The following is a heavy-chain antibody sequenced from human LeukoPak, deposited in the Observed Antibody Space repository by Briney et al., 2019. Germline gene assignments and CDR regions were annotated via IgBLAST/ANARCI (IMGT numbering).Heavy chain of an antibody. V-gene: IGHV3-23*01. CDR2: ISGSGGST. D-gene: IGHD1-26*01. CDR3: AKAQGGATFEHFDY. CDR1: GFNFGSYA. J-gene: IGHJ4*02. Sequence: GGSLRPSCAASGFNFGSYAMSWVRQAPGKGLEWVSAISGSGGSTYYADSVKGRFTISRDNSKNTLYLQMNSLRAEDTAVYYCAKAQGGATFEHFDYWGQGTLVTVSS.